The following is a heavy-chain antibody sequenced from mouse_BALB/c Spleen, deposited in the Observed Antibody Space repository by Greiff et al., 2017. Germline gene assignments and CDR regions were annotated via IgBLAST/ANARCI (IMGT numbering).Heavy chain of an antibody. CDR3: ARGEGNYPFAY. J-gene: IGHJ3*01. V-gene: IGHV2-2*02. Sequence: QVQLQQSGPGLVQPSQSLSITCTVSGFSLTSYGIHWVRQSPGKGLEWLGVIWSGGSTDYNAAFISRLSISRDNSKSQVFFKMISLQANDTAIYYWARGEGNYPFAYWGQGTLVTVSA. CDR1: GFSLTSYG. D-gene: IGHD2-1*01. CDR2: IWSGGST.